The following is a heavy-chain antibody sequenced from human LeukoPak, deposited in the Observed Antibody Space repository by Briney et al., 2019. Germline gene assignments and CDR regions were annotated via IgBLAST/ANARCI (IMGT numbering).Heavy chain of an antibody. CDR2: ISAYNGNT. CDR1: GYTFTSYG. J-gene: IGHJ6*03. CDR3: ARLDSGSSPKTKRMNYYYMDV. Sequence: ASVKVSCKASGYTFTSYGISWVRQAPGQGLEWMGWISAYNGNTNYAQKLQGRVTMTTDTSTSTAYMELRSLRSDDTAVYYCARLDSGSSPKTKRMNYYYMDVWGKGTTDTISS. V-gene: IGHV1-18*01. D-gene: IGHD1-26*01.